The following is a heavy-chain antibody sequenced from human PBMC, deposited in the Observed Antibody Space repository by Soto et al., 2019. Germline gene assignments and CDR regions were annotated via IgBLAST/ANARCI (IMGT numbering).Heavy chain of an antibody. CDR3: ARGRYRHY. CDR1: GYDFTTYG. CDR2: ISAHNGNT. Sequence: QVHLVQSGAEVKKSGASVKVSCKASGYDFTTYGITWVRQAPGQGLEWMAWISAHNGNTDYAQKLQGRVTVTRDTTRTTYNMELRRLRYDDAAVYCCARGRYRHYWGQGALVTVSS. D-gene: IGHD1-1*01. J-gene: IGHJ4*02. V-gene: IGHV1-18*01.